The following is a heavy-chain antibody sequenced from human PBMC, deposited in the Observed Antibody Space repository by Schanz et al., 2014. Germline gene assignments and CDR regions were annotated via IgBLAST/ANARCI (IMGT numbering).Heavy chain of an antibody. D-gene: IGHD2-2*01. CDR2: ITYDGSNT. J-gene: IGHJ4*02. CDR3: IRGDIMVVPVAHF. Sequence: QVQLVESGGGVVQPGRSLRLSCAASGFTMITYAMHWVRQPPGKGLEWVAIITYDGSNTYHADSVKGLFTISRDNSKNTMYLQMNSLRAEDTAVYYCIRGDIMVVPVAHFWGQGILVTVSS. V-gene: IGHV3-30*04. CDR1: GFTMITYA.